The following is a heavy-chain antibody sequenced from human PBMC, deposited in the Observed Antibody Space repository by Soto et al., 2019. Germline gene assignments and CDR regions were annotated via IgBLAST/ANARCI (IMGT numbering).Heavy chain of an antibody. CDR3: ARDPGCGCGYIYSFAMDV. D-gene: IGHD5-18*01. V-gene: IGHV1-18*01. CDR1: GYTFSNYG. J-gene: IGHJ6*02. CDR2: ISGDNGNT. Sequence: QVQLVQSGAEVKKPGASVKVSCKASGYTFSNYGISWVRQGPGQGLEWMGWISGDNGNTHYEEKVQDRIKMTTDTRTSATYLELRSLRSDGPAVDFWARDPGCGCGYIYSFAMDVWGQGTTVTVSS.